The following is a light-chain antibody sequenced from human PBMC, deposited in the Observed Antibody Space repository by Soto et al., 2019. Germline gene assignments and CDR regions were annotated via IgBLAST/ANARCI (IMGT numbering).Light chain of an antibody. Sequence: DIQITQSPSTLSASVGDRVTMPCRASQSISVWLAWYQQKAGKAPNLLIYKASRLESGVPSRFSGSGSETEFTLTISGLQPGDSATYYCQQYNSYSPTFGQGTKVDIK. CDR1: QSISVW. CDR2: KAS. J-gene: IGKJ1*01. V-gene: IGKV1-5*03. CDR3: QQYNSYSPT.